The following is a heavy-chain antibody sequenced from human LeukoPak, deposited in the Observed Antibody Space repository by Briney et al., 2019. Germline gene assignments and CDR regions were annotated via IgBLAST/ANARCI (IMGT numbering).Heavy chain of an antibody. Sequence: GGSLRLSCAASGFTVSSNYMSWVRQAPGKGLEWVSVIYSGGSTYYADSVKGRITISRDNSKNTLYLQMNSLRAEDTAVYYCAREAPLRSGSYYFDYWGQGTLVTVSS. CDR3: AREAPLRSGSYYFDY. CDR2: IYSGGST. J-gene: IGHJ4*02. D-gene: IGHD1-26*01. V-gene: IGHV3-66*01. CDR1: GFTVSSNY.